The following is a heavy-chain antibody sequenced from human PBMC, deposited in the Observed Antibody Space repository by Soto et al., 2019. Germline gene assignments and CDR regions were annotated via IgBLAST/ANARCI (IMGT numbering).Heavy chain of an antibody. V-gene: IGHV4-39*07. Sequence: SETLSLTCTVSSGSVSRGSYYWGWIRQPPGKGLEWIGSIYHSGSTYYNPSLKSRVTISVYTSKNQFSLKMSSVTDADTAAYYCARADRTLVTSYSLDVWGQGTTVTVSS. J-gene: IGHJ6*02. CDR3: ARADRTLVTSYSLDV. CDR2: IYHSGST. CDR1: SGSVSRGSYY. D-gene: IGHD2-21*02.